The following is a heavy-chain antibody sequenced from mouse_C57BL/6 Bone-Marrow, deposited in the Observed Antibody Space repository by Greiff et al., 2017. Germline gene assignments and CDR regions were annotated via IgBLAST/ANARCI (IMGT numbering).Heavy chain of an antibody. CDR1: GYTFTNYW. V-gene: IGHV1-63*01. CDR2: IYPGGGYT. CDR3: ARGNYGSSSYAMDY. J-gene: IGHJ4*01. Sequence: VKLMESGAELVRPGTSVKMSCKASGYTFTNYWIGWAKQRPGHGLEWIGDIYPGGGYTNYNEKFKGKATLTADKSSSTAYMQFSSLTSEDSAIYYCARGNYGSSSYAMDYWGQGTSVTVSS. D-gene: IGHD1-1*01.